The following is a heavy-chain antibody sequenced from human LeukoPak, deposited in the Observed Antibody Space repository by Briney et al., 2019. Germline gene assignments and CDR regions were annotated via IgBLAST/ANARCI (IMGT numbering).Heavy chain of an antibody. J-gene: IGHJ4*02. CDR2: ITYDGRNK. Sequence: PGGSLRLSCAASGFTFSNYAIHWVRQAPGKGLEWVAVITYDGRNKYYADSVKGRFTISRDNSKNTLYLQMNSLRAEDTAVYYCATIVVPRTSWDRRPFDYWGQGTLVTVSS. CDR1: GFTFSNYA. V-gene: IGHV3-30*04. D-gene: IGHD2-2*01. CDR3: ATIVVPRTSWDRRPFDY.